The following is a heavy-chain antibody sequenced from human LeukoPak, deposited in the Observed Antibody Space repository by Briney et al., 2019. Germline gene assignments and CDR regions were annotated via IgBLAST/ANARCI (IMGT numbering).Heavy chain of an antibody. CDR1: GYTFSGYY. CDR2: ISPKSVDT. V-gene: IGHV1-2*02. Sequence: GASVKVSCKASGYTFSGYYMHWVRQAPGQGHEWMGWISPKSVDTNYAQNFQGRVTMTRDTSISTAYMELSRLTSDDTAVYYCARGRDKATSPAIDYWGQGTLVTVSS. J-gene: IGHJ4*02. CDR3: ARGRDKATSPAIDY. D-gene: IGHD5-18*01.